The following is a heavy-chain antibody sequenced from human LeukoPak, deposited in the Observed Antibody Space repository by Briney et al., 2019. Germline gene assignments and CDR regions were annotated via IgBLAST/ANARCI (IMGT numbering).Heavy chain of an antibody. CDR1: GFTFSSYG. CDR3: AKDRIAAAGTHWFDP. CDR2: ISGSGGST. D-gene: IGHD6-13*01. V-gene: IGHV3-23*01. Sequence: GGSLRLSCAASGFTFSSYGMSWVRQAPGKGLEWVSAISGSGGSTYYADSVKGRFTISRDNSKNTLYLQMNSLRAEDTAVYYCAKDRIAAAGTHWFDPWGQGTLVTVSS. J-gene: IGHJ5*02.